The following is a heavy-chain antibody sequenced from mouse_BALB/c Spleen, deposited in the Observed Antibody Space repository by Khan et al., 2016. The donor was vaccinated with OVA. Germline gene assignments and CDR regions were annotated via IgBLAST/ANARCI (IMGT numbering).Heavy chain of an antibody. Sequence: QVQLKESGPELVKPGASVRISCKASGYTFTTYYIHWMKQRPGQGLEWIGWIHPGNVNNKYSEKFKDKATLTAGKSSRTAYKHLSRLTSEDSACYFSARSSLYATGAMDYWGQGTSVTVSS. J-gene: IGHJ4*01. CDR2: IHPGNVNN. V-gene: IGHV1S56*01. CDR1: GYTFTTYY. D-gene: IGHD1-1*01. CDR3: ARSSLYATGAMDY.